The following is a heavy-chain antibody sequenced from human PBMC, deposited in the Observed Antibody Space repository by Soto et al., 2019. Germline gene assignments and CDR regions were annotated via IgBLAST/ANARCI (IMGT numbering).Heavy chain of an antibody. D-gene: IGHD6-19*01. CDR3: ARLGSTGWYDY. CDR2: FYDSGNT. J-gene: IGHJ4*02. CDR1: GVSISSSSYY. Sequence: SDTLSLTCTVSGVSISSSSYYWVWIRQPPGKGLESIGTFYDSGNTYHNPSLKSRVTISVDTSKHQFSLKLSSVTAADTAVYYYARLGSTGWYDYRGQGTMVTASA. V-gene: IGHV4-39*01.